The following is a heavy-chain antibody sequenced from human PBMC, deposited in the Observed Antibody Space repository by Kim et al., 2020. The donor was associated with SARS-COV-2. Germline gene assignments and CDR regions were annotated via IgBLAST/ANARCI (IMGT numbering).Heavy chain of an antibody. CDR2: IYYSGST. CDR3: ARAKTLVRGVGALDY. Sequence: SETLSLTCTVSGDSINNYYWSWIRQPPGKGLEWIGYIYYSGSTNYNPSLKSRVIISVDTSKNQFSLKVNSVTAADTAVYYCARAKTLVRGVGALDYWGPG. V-gene: IGHV4-59*08. CDR1: GDSINNYY. J-gene: IGHJ4*02. D-gene: IGHD3-10*01.